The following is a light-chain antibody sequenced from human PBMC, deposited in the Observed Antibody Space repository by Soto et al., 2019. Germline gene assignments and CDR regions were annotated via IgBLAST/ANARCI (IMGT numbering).Light chain of an antibody. CDR3: RLYTSENAYV. J-gene: IGLJ1*01. CDR1: SSDVGGYNY. V-gene: IGLV2-8*01. CDR2: EVN. Sequence: SVLTQPPSASGSPGQSVAISCTGTSSDVGGYNYVSWYQQHPGKAPKLMIYEVNKRPSGVPDRFSGSKSGNTASLTISGLQAADEADYYCRLYTSENAYVFGTGTKVTV.